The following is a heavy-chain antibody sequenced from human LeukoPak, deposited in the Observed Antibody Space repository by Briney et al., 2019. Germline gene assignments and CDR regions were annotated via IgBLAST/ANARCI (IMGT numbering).Heavy chain of an antibody. V-gene: IGHV3-53*01. J-gene: IGHJ3*02. CDR3: ATQTRDGYNLWEDAFDI. D-gene: IGHD5-24*01. Sequence: GGSLRLSCAASGFTFSSYWMNWARQAPGKGLEWVSVMYSGGSTYYAGSVKGRFTISRDNSKNTLYLQMNSLRAEDTAVYYCATQTRDGYNLWEDAFDIWGQGTMVTVSS. CDR1: GFTFSSYW. CDR2: MYSGGST.